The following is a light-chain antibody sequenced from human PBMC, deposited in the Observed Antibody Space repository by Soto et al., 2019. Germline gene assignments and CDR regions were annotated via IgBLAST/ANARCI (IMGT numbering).Light chain of an antibody. CDR1: SSEFGGYNY. Sequence: QSALNQPASVLGSPVQAVTITCTGNSSEFGGYNYVSWYQQHPGKAPKLMIYDVSNRPSGVSNRFSGSKSGNTASLTISGLQAEDEADYYCSSYTSSSTLGVFGTGTKVTV. J-gene: IGLJ1*01. CDR2: DVS. V-gene: IGLV2-14*01. CDR3: SSYTSSSTLGV.